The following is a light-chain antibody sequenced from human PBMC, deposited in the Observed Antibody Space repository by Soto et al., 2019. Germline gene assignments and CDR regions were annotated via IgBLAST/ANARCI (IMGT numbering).Light chain of an antibody. J-gene: IGKJ1*01. V-gene: IGKV3-20*01. CDR1: QSVSSSY. CDR3: QQYGSSSCT. CDR2: GAS. Sequence: EIVLTQSPGTLSLSPGERATLSCRASQSVSSSYLAWYQQKPGQAPRLLIYGASSRATGIQDRFSGSGSGTDFTLTISRLEPEDFAAYYCQQYGSSSCTFGQGTKVEIK.